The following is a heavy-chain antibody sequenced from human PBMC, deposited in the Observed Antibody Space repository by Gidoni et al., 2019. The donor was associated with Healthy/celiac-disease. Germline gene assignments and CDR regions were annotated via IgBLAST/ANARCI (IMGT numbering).Heavy chain of an antibody. CDR2: IYYSGST. CDR3: ARWDILYYMDV. J-gene: IGHJ6*03. D-gene: IGHD2-15*01. V-gene: IGHV4-39*01. Sequence: WIGSIYYSGSTYYNPSLKSRVTISVDTSKNQFSLKLSSVTAADTAVYYCARWDILYYMDVWGKGTTVTVSS.